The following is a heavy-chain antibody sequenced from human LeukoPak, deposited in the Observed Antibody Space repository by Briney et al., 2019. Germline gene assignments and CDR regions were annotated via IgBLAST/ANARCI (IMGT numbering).Heavy chain of an antibody. CDR2: ISYDGSNK. CDR3: ARVVGATTGWFDP. D-gene: IGHD1-26*01. V-gene: IGHV3-30*04. Sequence: GGSLRLSCAASGLTFSSYAMHWVRQAPGKGLEWVAVISYDGSNKYYADSVKGRFTISRDNSKNTLYLQMNSLRAEDTAVYYCARVVGATTGWFDPWGQGTLVTVSS. CDR1: GLTFSSYA. J-gene: IGHJ5*02.